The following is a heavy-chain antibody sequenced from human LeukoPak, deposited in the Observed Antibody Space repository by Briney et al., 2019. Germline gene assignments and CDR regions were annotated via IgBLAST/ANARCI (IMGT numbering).Heavy chain of an antibody. CDR3: ARARFLNAAPYYYYGMDV. CDR1: GGSISSSNW. J-gene: IGHJ6*02. CDR2: IYHSGST. V-gene: IGHV4-4*02. D-gene: IGHD2/OR15-2a*01. Sequence: PSETLSLTCAVSGGSISSSNWGSWVRQPPGKGLEWIGEIYHSGSTNYNPSLKSRVTISVDKSKNQFSLKLSSVTAADTAVYYCARARFLNAAPYYYYGMDVWGQGTTVTVSS.